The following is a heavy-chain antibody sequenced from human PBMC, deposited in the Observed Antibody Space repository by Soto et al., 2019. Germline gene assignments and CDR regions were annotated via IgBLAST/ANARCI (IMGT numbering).Heavy chain of an antibody. CDR3: ARGAARVDS. D-gene: IGHD5-18*01. V-gene: IGHV4-30-2*01. J-gene: IGHJ4*02. Sequence: QLQLQESGSGLVKPSQTLSLTCAVSGGSISSGGYSWSWIRQPPGKGLECIGYISHSGSTHYNPSLKSRVTISLDRHQNQFSLTLSAVTAADTAVYYCARGAARVDSWGKGTMVTVSS. CDR1: GGSISSGGYS. CDR2: ISHSGST.